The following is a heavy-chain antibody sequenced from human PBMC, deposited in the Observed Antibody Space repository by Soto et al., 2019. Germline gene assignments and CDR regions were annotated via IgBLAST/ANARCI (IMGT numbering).Heavy chain of an antibody. CDR3: ARHKTSRHAFDI. CDR2: IYYSGST. CDR1: GGSISSSSYY. Sequence: SETLSLTCTVSGGSISSSSYYWGWIRQPPGKGLEWIGSIYYSGSTYYNPSLKSRVTISVDTSKNQFSLKLSSVAASDTAVYYCARHKTSRHAFDIWGQGTRVTVSS. V-gene: IGHV4-39*01. D-gene: IGHD4-17*01. J-gene: IGHJ3*02.